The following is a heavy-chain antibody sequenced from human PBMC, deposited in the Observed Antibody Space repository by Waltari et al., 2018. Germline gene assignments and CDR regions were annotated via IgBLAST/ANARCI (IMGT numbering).Heavy chain of an antibody. J-gene: IGHJ4*02. D-gene: IGHD3-22*01. V-gene: IGHV3-23*01. CDR3: ATLLYDSSGYY. CDR2: IRVSGVST. CDR1: GFTFRSYA. Sequence: EVQLLESGGGLVQPGGSLRLSCAASGFTFRSYAMSWVRQAPGKGLEWVSAIRVSGVSTYYADSVKGRFTISRDNSKNTLYLQMNSLRAEDTAVYYCATLLYDSSGYYWGQGTLVTVSS.